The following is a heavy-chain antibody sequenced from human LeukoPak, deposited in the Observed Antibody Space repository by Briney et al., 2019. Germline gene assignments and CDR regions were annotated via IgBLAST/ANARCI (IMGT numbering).Heavy chain of an antibody. V-gene: IGHV3-33*01. J-gene: IGHJ4*02. CDR1: GFTFNSYG. Sequence: GGSLRLSCAASGFTFNSYGMHWVRQAPGKGLEWVAVIWYDGSNKYYADSVRGRFTISRDNSKNTLYLQMNSLRAEDTAVYYCVRSGGGFDYWGQGTLVTVSS. CDR2: IWYDGSNK. CDR3: VRSGGGFDY. D-gene: IGHD1-1*01.